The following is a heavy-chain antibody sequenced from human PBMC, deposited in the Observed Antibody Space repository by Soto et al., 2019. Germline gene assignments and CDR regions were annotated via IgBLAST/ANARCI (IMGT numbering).Heavy chain of an antibody. CDR1: GDSVSSNSYY. D-gene: IGHD6-19*01. CDR2: ILSSGGT. Sequence: SETLSLTCSVSGDSVSSNSYYWTWIRQPPGKTLEWVGFILSSGGTSTNPSLRGRLSMSVDTSKNQFSMRLTSVTAADTGVYFCAKGFSTGMYVDSWGRGTLVTVSS. J-gene: IGHJ5*01. V-gene: IGHV4-61*01. CDR3: AKGFSTGMYVDS.